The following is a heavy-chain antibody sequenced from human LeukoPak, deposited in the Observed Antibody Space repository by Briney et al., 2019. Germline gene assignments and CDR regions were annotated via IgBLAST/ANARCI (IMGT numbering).Heavy chain of an antibody. CDR2: IYHSGSA. V-gene: IGHV4-30-2*01. CDR1: GGSISSGGYS. CDR3: AGGYNFGAFDI. D-gene: IGHD5-24*01. Sequence: SETLSLTCAVSGGSISSGGYSWSWIRQPPGKGLEWIGYIYHSGSAYYNPSLKSRVTISVGRSKNQFSLKLSSVTAADTAVYYCAGGYNFGAFDIWGQGTMVTVSS. J-gene: IGHJ3*02.